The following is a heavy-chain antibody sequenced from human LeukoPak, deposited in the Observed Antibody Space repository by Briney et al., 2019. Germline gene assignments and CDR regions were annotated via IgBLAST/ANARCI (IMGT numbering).Heavy chain of an antibody. J-gene: IGHJ5*02. CDR1: GGSISSYY. V-gene: IGHV4-59*01. CDR2: IYYSGST. Sequence: SETLSLTCTVSGGSISSYYWSWIRQPPGKGLEWIGYIYYSGSTNYNPSLKSRVTISVDTSKNQFSLKLSSVTAADTAVYYCARTPYTSSSFWLDPWGQGTLVTVSS. D-gene: IGHD6-6*01. CDR3: ARTPYTSSSFWLDP.